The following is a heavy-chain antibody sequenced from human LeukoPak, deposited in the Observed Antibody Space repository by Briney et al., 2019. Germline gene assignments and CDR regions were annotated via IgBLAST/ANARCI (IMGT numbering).Heavy chain of an antibody. D-gene: IGHD4-17*01. J-gene: IGHJ4*02. CDR3: ARGYDYGDYVGDFDY. CDR1: GYTFTRYG. CDR2: INTYNGNT. Sequence: ASVKVSCKASGYTFTRYGISWVRQAPGQGLEWMGWINTYNGNTNYAQKLQGRVTMTTDTSTSTAYMDLRGLRSDDTAVYYCARGYDYGDYVGDFDYWGQGTLVTVSS. V-gene: IGHV1-18*01.